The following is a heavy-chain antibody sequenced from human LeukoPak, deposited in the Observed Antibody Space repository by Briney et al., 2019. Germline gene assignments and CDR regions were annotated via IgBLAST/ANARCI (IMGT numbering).Heavy chain of an antibody. Sequence: TSVTLSLTCAVYGGSFSGYYWSWIRQPPGKGLGWIGEINHSGSTNYNPSLKSRVTISVDTSKNQFSLKLSSVTAADTAVYYCASWNTGYSSGWYLNWGQGTLVTVSS. D-gene: IGHD6-19*01. CDR1: GGSFSGYY. CDR2: INHSGST. V-gene: IGHV4-34*01. CDR3: ASWNTGYSSGWYLN. J-gene: IGHJ4*02.